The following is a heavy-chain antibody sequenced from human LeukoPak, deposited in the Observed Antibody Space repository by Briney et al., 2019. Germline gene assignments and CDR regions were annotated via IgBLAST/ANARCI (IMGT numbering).Heavy chain of an antibody. D-gene: IGHD3-10*01. CDR1: GYTFTGYY. V-gene: IGHV1-2*02. CDR3: ARVSVTMVRGVIRPNYGMDV. Sequence: ASVKVSCKASGYTFTGYYMHWVRQAPGQGLEWMGWIDPNSGDTNYAQKFQGRITMTRDTSINTAYMELSRLRSDDTAVYYCARVSVTMVRGVIRPNYGMDVWGQGTTVTVSS. CDR2: IDPNSGDT. J-gene: IGHJ6*02.